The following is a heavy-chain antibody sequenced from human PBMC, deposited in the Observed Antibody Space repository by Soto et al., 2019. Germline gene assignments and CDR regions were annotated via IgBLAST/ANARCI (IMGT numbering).Heavy chain of an antibody. CDR1: GYTFTSYY. Sequence: ASVKVSCKASGYTFTSYYMHWVRQAPGQGLEWMGIINPSGGSTSYAQKFQGRVTMTRDTSTGTVYMELSSLRSEDTAVYYCAIYYYDSSGYYYGGVGWFDPWGQGTLVT. CDR2: INPSGGST. D-gene: IGHD3-22*01. CDR3: AIYYYDSSGYYYGGVGWFDP. J-gene: IGHJ5*02. V-gene: IGHV1-46*03.